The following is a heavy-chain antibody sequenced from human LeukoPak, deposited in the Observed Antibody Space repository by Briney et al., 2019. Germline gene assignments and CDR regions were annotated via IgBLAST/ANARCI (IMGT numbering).Heavy chain of an antibody. D-gene: IGHD6-13*01. Sequence: PGGSLRLSCAASGFTFSSYGMSWVRQAPGKGLEWVSAISGSGGSTYYADSVKGRFTISRDNPKNTLYLQMNSLRAEDTAVYYCARDGRSSWYYFDYWGQGTLVTVSS. CDR1: GFTFSSYG. V-gene: IGHV3-23*01. CDR3: ARDGRSSWYYFDY. CDR2: ISGSGGST. J-gene: IGHJ4*02.